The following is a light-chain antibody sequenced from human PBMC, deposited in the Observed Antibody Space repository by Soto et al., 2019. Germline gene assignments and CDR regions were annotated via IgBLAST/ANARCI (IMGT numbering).Light chain of an antibody. CDR1: QSVSSNY. CDR3: QQCGSSPRYT. Sequence: EIVLTQSPGTLSLSPGERATLSCRASQSVSSNYFAWYQQRPGQAPRLLIYVASSRATGIPDRFSGSGSGTDFTLTISRLEPEDFAVYYCQQCGSSPRYTFGQGTKLEIK. V-gene: IGKV3-20*01. J-gene: IGKJ2*01. CDR2: VAS.